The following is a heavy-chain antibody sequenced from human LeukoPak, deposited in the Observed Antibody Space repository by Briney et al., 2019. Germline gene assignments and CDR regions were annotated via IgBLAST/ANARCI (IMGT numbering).Heavy chain of an antibody. Sequence: HGESLKISCKGSGYSFTSYWIGWVRQMPGKGLEWMGIIYPGDSDTRYSPSFQGQVTISADKSISTAYLQWSSLKASDTAMYYCARPGLAAAGAVRAFDIWGQGTMVTVSS. CDR2: IYPGDSDT. CDR3: ARPGLAAAGAVRAFDI. CDR1: GYSFTSYW. D-gene: IGHD6-13*01. V-gene: IGHV5-51*01. J-gene: IGHJ3*02.